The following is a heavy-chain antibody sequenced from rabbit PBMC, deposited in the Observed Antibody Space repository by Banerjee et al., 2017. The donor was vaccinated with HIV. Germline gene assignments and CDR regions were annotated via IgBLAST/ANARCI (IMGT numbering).Heavy chain of an antibody. J-gene: IGHJ4*01. V-gene: IGHV1S45*01. CDR2: IYAGSGSA. CDR3: ARDGGYADYGYALNL. D-gene: IGHD6-1*01. Sequence: QEQLKETGGGLVTPGGTLTLSCTASGFTLSAYWMSWVRQAPGKGLEWIGTIYAGSGSAYYASWAKGRFTISKTSSTTVTLQMTSLTAADTATYFCARDGGYADYGYALNLWGPGTLVTVS. CDR1: GFTLSAYW.